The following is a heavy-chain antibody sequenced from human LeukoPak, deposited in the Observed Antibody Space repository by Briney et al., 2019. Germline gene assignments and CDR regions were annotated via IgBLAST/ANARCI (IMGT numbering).Heavy chain of an antibody. CDR2: IYTSGST. CDR1: GGSISSYY. Sequence: SETLSLTCTVSGGSISSYYWSWIRQPAGKGLEWIGRIYTSGSTNYNPSLKSRVTMSVDTSKNQFSLKLSSVTAADTAVYYCARAVVVTAMWIVYYFDYWGQGTLVTVSS. V-gene: IGHV4-4*07. CDR3: ARAVVVTAMWIVYYFDY. D-gene: IGHD2-21*02. J-gene: IGHJ4*02.